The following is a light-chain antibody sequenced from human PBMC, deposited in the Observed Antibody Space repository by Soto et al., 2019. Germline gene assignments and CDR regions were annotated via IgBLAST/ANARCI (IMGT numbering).Light chain of an antibody. Sequence: DFVMTQSPDSLAVSLGERATIQCKSSQSLIHALNNKDYLSWYQLKPGQPPKLLISWASNRESGVPDRFSGRGSGTDFTLTIGSLQAEDVAVYYCQQYYDPPWTFGQGTKVE. CDR2: WAS. J-gene: IGKJ1*01. CDR1: QSLIHALNNKDY. CDR3: QQYYDPPWT. V-gene: IGKV4-1*01.